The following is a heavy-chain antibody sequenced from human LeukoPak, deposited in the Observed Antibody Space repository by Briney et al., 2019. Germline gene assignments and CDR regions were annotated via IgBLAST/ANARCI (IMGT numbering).Heavy chain of an antibody. D-gene: IGHD2-2*01. J-gene: IGHJ4*02. CDR2: ISGSGGDT. CDR1: GFTFSSYS. Sequence: GGSLRLSCAASGFTFSSYSMSWVRQAPGKGLEWVSVISGSGGDTFYADSVKGRFTISRDNSKNTLYLQMNSLRAEDTAVYYCAKDLRWVVPAALDYWGQGTLVTVSS. V-gene: IGHV3-23*01. CDR3: AKDLRWVVPAALDY.